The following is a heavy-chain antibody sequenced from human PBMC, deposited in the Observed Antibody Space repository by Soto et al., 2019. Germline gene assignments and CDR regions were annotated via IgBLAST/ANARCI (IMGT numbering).Heavy chain of an antibody. V-gene: IGHV1-18*01. CDR1: GYTFTSYG. Sequence: ASVKVSCKASGYTFTSYGISWVRQAPGQGLEWMGWISAYNGNTNYAQKFQGRVTMTRDTSTSTVYMELSSLRSEDTAVYYCARVTAYSSGWYEIGYWGQGTLVTVSS. J-gene: IGHJ4*02. CDR3: ARVTAYSSGWYEIGY. D-gene: IGHD6-13*01. CDR2: ISAYNGNT.